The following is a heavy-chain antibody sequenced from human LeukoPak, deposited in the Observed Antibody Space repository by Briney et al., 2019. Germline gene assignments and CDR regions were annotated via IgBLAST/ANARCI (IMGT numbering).Heavy chain of an antibody. CDR2: ISYDGSNK. J-gene: IGHJ5*02. Sequence: GRSLRLSCAASGFTFSSYAMHWVGQAPGKGLEWVAVISYDGSNKYYADSVKGRFTISRDNSKNTLYLQMNSLRAEDTAVYYCAIIGTHYYDSSGYNWFDPWGQGTLVTVSS. V-gene: IGHV3-30-3*01. CDR3: AIIGTHYYDSSGYNWFDP. D-gene: IGHD3-22*01. CDR1: GFTFSSYA.